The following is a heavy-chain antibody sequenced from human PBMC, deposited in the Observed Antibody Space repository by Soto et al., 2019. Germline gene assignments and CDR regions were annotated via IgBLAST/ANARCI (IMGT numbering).Heavy chain of an antibody. J-gene: IGHJ4*02. CDR2: ISGGAGRT. Sequence: SLRLSCAASGFTFSNYAMSWVRQAPGKGLEWVSSISGGAGRTYYADSVKGRFAISRDNSKNTLYLQMNSLRAEDTAIYYCAKNSENYGDSKSDHWGQGTLVTVSS. D-gene: IGHD4-17*01. CDR1: GFTFSNYA. V-gene: IGHV3-23*01. CDR3: AKNSENYGDSKSDH.